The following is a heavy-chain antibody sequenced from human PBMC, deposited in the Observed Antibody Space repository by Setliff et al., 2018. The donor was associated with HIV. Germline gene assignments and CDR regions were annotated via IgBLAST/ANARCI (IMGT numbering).Heavy chain of an antibody. CDR1: GGSFNDYY. CDR3: ARGLNYYGSGSYLPLGY. D-gene: IGHD3-10*01. J-gene: IGHJ4*02. CDR2: IDHSGST. Sequence: SETLSLTCAVYGGSFNDYYWTWIRPPPGKGLEWIGEIDHSGSTKYHASLKSRVTISIDTSKNQISLKLSSVTAADTAVYYCARGLNYYGSGSYLPLGYWGRGTLVTVSS. V-gene: IGHV4-34*01.